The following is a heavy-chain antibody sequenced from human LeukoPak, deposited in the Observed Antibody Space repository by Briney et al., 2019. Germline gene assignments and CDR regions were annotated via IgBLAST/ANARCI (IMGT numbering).Heavy chain of an antibody. CDR3: ARGPGHYDSSGYYGAYYYMDV. V-gene: IGHV1-2*02. J-gene: IGHJ6*03. Sequence: ASVKVSCKASGYTFTGYYMHWVRQAPGQGLEWMGWINPNSGGTNYQKNFQGRVTMTRDTSISTAYMELSRLRSDDTAVYYCARGPGHYDSSGYYGAYYYMDVWGKGTTVTVSS. D-gene: IGHD3-22*01. CDR1: GYTFTGYY. CDR2: INPNSGGT.